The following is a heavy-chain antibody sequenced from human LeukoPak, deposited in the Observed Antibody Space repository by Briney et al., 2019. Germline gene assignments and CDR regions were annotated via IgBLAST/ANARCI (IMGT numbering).Heavy chain of an antibody. CDR1: GGSFSGYY. CDR3: VRRGWGYDILTGYSARYYYYYMDV. D-gene: IGHD3-9*01. CDR2: INHSGST. J-gene: IGHJ6*03. V-gene: IGHV4-34*01. Sequence: SAALSLPCSVSGGSFSGYYWSWIRQPPGKGLEWLGEINHSGSTNYNPSLQSRVTISVDTSKNQFSLKLSAVTAADTAVYYCVRRGWGYDILTGYSARYYYYYMDVWGKGTTVTVSS.